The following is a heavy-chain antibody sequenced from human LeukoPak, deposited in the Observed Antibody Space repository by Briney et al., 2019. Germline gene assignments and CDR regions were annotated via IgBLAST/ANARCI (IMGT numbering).Heavy chain of an antibody. CDR3: ARASLVRGVIITFHYMDV. CDR2: ISSSSSYI. Sequence: GGSLRLSCAASGFTFSSYAMHWVRQAPGKGLEWVSSISSSSSYIYYADSVKGRFTISRDNAKNSLYLQMNSLRAEDTAVYYCARASLVRGVIITFHYMDVWGKGTTVTISS. D-gene: IGHD3-10*01. V-gene: IGHV3-21*01. J-gene: IGHJ6*03. CDR1: GFTFSSYA.